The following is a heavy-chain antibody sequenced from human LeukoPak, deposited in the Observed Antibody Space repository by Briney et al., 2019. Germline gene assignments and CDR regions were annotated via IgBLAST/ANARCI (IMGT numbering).Heavy chain of an antibody. V-gene: IGHV3-23*01. Sequence: GGSLRLSCAASGFTFSSYAMSWVRQAPGKGLEWVSGISGSGDNTYYADSVKGRFTIPRDNSKNTLYVQVNSLGTEDTAAYYCAKGSYYDSSGSFYLDYWGQGTLVIVSS. CDR2: ISGSGDNT. CDR3: AKGSYYDSSGSFYLDY. J-gene: IGHJ4*02. CDR1: GFTFSSYA. D-gene: IGHD3-22*01.